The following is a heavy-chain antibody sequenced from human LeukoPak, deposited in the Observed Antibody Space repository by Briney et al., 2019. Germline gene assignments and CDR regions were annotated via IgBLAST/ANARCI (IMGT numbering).Heavy chain of an antibody. Sequence: GGSLRLSCVDSGFTFSSYDMSWVHQIPGKGLEWVSAISASGGSTYYADSVKGRFTISRDNSKSTLYLQTNSLRAEDTAIFYCARDLNRNWFDPWGQGTLVTVSS. CDR3: ARDLNRNWFDP. D-gene: IGHD1-14*01. CDR2: ISASGGST. CDR1: GFTFSSYD. V-gene: IGHV3-23*01. J-gene: IGHJ5*02.